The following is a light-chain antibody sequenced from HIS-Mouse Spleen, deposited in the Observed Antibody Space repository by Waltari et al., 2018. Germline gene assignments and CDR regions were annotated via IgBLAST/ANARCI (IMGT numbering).Light chain of an antibody. CDR2: ADS. Sequence: SYELTQPPSVSVSPGQTARIPCPGYAFPHKDDYLYRPKSGQAPVLVIYADSNRPSGIPERFSGSSSGTMATWTISGAQVEDEADYYCYSTDSSGNHRVFGGGTKLTVL. CDR3: YSTDSSGNHRV. J-gene: IGLJ2*01. V-gene: IGLV3-10*01. CDR1: AFPHKD.